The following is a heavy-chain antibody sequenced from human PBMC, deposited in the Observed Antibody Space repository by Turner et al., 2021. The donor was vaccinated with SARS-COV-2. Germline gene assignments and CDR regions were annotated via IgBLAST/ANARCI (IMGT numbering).Heavy chain of an antibody. D-gene: IGHD3-3*01. CDR2: SSGSGKNT. Sequence: EVRLLESGGGLVQPAGSLRLPCTSSGLTFNNFGMSWVRPAPGKGLEWVSTSSGSGKNTPYAESMKGRFTISRDNSKNTLYLQMNSLRAEDTAIYYCAKDAGVEESFFDYWGQGTLVTVSS. CDR3: AKDAGVEESFFDY. V-gene: IGHV3-23*01. CDR1: GLTFNNFG. J-gene: IGHJ4*02.